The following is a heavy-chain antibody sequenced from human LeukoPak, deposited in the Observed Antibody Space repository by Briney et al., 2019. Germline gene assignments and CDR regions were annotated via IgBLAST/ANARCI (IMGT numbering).Heavy chain of an antibody. CDR1: GFTFSRHG. CDR3: ARDLETGVERYFYYYGMDV. CDR2: VWCDGSNK. Sequence: GRALRLACAASGFTFSRHGMHRVRQAPGKGLGWVAAVWCDGSNKYYADSVKGRFTISRDNSESTLYLQMNSLRAEDTAVYYCARDLETGVERYFYYYGMDVWGQGATVTVSS. D-gene: IGHD1-1*01. J-gene: IGHJ6*02. V-gene: IGHV3-33*01.